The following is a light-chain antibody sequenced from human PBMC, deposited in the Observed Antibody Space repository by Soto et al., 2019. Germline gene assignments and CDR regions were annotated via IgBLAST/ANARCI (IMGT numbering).Light chain of an antibody. J-gene: IGLJ1*01. CDR2: EVS. CDR3: SSYTSSSIV. Sequence: QSVLTQPASVSGSPGQSITISCTGTSSDVGGYNYVSWYQQHPGKAPKLMIYEVSNRPSGVSNRFSGSKSSNTASLTISGLQAEDEADYYCSSYTSSSIVFGTGTKVTVL. CDR1: SSDVGGYNY. V-gene: IGLV2-14*01.